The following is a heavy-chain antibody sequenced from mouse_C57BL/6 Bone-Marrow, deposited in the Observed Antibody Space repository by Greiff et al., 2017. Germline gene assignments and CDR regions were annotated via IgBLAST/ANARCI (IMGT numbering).Heavy chain of an antibody. V-gene: IGHV1-64*01. CDR3: ARYSSYDY. CDR2: IHPNSGST. J-gene: IGHJ2*01. CDR1: GYTFTSYW. D-gene: IGHD1-1*01. Sequence: QVHVKQPGAELVKPGASVKLSCKASGYTFTSYWMHWVKQRPGQGLEWIGMIHPNSGSTNYNEKFKSKATLTVDKSSSTAYMQLSSLTSEDSAVYYCARYSSYDYWGQGTTLTVSS.